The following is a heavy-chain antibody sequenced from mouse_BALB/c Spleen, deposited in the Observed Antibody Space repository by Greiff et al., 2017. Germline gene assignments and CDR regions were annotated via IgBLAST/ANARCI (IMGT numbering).Heavy chain of an antibody. J-gene: IGHJ4*01. D-gene: IGHD3-1*01. CDR3: ARGSSGSRMDY. CDR1: GFTFSSYT. CDR2: ISNGGGST. V-gene: IGHV5-12-2*01. Sequence: EVKLMESGGGLVQPGGSLKLSCAASGFTFSSYTMSWVRQTPEKRLEWVAYISNGGGSTYYPDTVKGRFTISRDNAKNTLYLQMSSLKSEDTAMYYCARGSSGSRMDYWGQGTSVTVSS.